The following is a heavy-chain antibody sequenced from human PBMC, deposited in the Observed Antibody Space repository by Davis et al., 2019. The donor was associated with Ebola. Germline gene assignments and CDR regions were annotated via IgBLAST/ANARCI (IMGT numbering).Heavy chain of an antibody. CDR3: ARARGSSPDWCYFDY. V-gene: IGHV3-33*01. CDR2: IWYDGSNK. D-gene: IGHD6-6*01. J-gene: IGHJ4*02. Sequence: GESLKISCAASGFTFSSYGMHWVRQAPGKGLEWVAVIWYDGSNKYYADSVKGRFTISRDNSKNTLYLQMNSLRAEDTAVYYCARARGSSPDWCYFDYWGQGTLVTVSS. CDR1: GFTFSSYG.